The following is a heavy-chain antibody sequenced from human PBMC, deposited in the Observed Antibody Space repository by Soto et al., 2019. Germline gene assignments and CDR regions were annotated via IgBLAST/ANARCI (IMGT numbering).Heavy chain of an antibody. D-gene: IGHD6-19*01. CDR3: AGSRGGSSGWYN. CDR2: INPSGGST. J-gene: IGHJ4*02. V-gene: IGHV1-46*01. CDR1: GYTFTSYY. Sequence: QVQLVQSGAEVKKPGASVKVSCKASGYTFTSYYMHWVRQAPGQGLEWMGIINPSGGSTSYAQKCRGGVTMTRETSRSTVYMELSSLRAEDAAVDYCAGSRGGSSGWYNGGQGARVTVSS.